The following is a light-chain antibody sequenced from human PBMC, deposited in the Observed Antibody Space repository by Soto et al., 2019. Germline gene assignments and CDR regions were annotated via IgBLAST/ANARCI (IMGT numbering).Light chain of an antibody. CDR2: ERS. Sequence: QSALTQPASVSGSPGQSITISCTGASSDFGTYNLVSWYQHHPGKVPKLIIYERSNRPSGVSDRFSGSKSGNTASLTISGLHAEDEAYYYCCSFTSSNPHVFGAGTKVTVL. CDR1: SSDFGTYNL. V-gene: IGLV2-23*01. CDR3: CSFTSSNPHV. J-gene: IGLJ1*01.